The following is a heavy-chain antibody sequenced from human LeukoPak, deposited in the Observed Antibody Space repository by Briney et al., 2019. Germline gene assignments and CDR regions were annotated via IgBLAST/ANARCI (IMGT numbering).Heavy chain of an antibody. V-gene: IGHV4-59*08. CDR3: ARGYCSSTSCYAIYDY. D-gene: IGHD2-2*01. J-gene: IGHJ4*02. Sequence: PSETLSLTCTVSGGSISSYYWSWIRQPPGKGLEWIGYIYYSGSTNYNPSLKSRVTISVDTSKNQFSLKLSSVTAADTAVYYCARGYCSSTSCYAIYDYWGRGTLITVSS. CDR1: GGSISSYY. CDR2: IYYSGST.